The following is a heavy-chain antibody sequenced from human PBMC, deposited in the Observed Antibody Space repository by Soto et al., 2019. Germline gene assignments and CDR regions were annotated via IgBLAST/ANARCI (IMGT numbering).Heavy chain of an antibody. CDR1: GGSVSSGSYY. CDR3: TRDPRIADYLDH. D-gene: IGHD2-21*01. Sequence: PWEPLYLTCNVSGGSVSSGSYYWSWIRQHRGMDREWIVYIYYTSNTYYDPALKSRLAISVDTSKTQFSLKLTSVTAADTAVYCRTRDPRIADYLDHWGQGTLVTVSS. V-gene: IGHV4-31*03. CDR2: IYYTSNT. J-gene: IGHJ4*02.